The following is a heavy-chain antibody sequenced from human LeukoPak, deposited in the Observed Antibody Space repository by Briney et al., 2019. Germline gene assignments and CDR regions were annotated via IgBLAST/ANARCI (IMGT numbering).Heavy chain of an antibody. V-gene: IGHV3-30-3*01. CDR1: GFTFSRYA. Sequence: PGRSLRLSCAASGFTFSRYAMHWVRQAPGKGLEWVAVISYDGSNKYYADSVKGRFTISRDNSKNTLYLQMNSLRAEDTAVYYCARGDYYDSSGYPFDYWGQGTLVTVSS. J-gene: IGHJ4*02. CDR3: ARGDYYDSSGYPFDY. CDR2: ISYDGSNK. D-gene: IGHD3-22*01.